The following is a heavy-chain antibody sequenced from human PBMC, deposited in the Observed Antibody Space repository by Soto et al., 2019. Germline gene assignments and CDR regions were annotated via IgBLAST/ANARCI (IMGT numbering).Heavy chain of an antibody. J-gene: IGHJ4*02. CDR3: AKRDSGSGRSPPLINY. V-gene: IGHV3-23*01. D-gene: IGHD3-10*01. CDR2: VGGGGDHT. Sequence: EVQLLESGGGLVQPGGSLRLSCAASGFTFSSYSMNWVRQAPGKGLEWVASVGGGGDHTFYADSVKGRCTISRDDSQSTLFLQMNSLRADATAVYFCAKRDSGSGRSPPLINYWGQGTLVTVSS. CDR1: GFTFSSYS.